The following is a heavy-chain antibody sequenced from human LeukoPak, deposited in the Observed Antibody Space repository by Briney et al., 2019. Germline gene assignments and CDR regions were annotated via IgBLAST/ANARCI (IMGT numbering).Heavy chain of an antibody. V-gene: IGHV4-39*07. CDR1: GGSISSSSYY. J-gene: IGHJ3*02. D-gene: IGHD3-9*01. CDR3: ARGTDWPSEMAFDI. Sequence: SETLSLTCTVSGGSISSSSYYWGWIRQPPGKGLEWIGSIYYSGSTYYNPSLKSRVTISVDTSKNQFSLKLSSVTAADTAVYYCARGTDWPSEMAFDIWGQGTMVTASS. CDR2: IYYSGST.